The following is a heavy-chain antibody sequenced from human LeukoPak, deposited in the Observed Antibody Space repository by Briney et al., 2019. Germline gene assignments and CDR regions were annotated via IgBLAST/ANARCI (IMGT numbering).Heavy chain of an antibody. Sequence: GGSLRLSCAASGFTFSSYGMHWVRQAPGKGLEWVAVIWYDGSNKYYAASVKGRFTISRDNSKNTLYPQMNSLRAEDTAVYYCARSAMIVGAMFPGLFDYWGQGSLVTVSS. D-gene: IGHD1-26*01. CDR3: ARSAMIVGAMFPGLFDY. V-gene: IGHV3-33*01. J-gene: IGHJ4*02. CDR2: IWYDGSNK. CDR1: GFTFSSYG.